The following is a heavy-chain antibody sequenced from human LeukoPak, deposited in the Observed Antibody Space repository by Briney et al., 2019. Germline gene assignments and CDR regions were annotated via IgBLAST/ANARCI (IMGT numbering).Heavy chain of an antibody. D-gene: IGHD5-12*01. J-gene: IGHJ4*02. V-gene: IGHV4-38-2*02. CDR3: AREFGSGYDNY. Sequence: SETLSLTCTVSGYSISSGYYWGWIRQPPGKGLEWIGSGSHSGSTYYNPSLKSRVTISVDTSKNQFSLKLSSVTAADTAVYYCAREFGSGYDNYWGQGTLVTVSS. CDR1: GYSISSGYY. CDR2: GSHSGST.